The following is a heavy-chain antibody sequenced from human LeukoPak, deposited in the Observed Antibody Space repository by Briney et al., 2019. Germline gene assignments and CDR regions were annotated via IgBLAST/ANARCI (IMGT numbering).Heavy chain of an antibody. Sequence: PSETLSLTCTVSGGSISSYYWSWIRQPPGKGLEWIGYISYSGSSNYNPSLKSRVTISVDTSKNQFSLKVSSVTAADTAIYYCTRGMTNNYYFAMDVWGQGTTVTVS. V-gene: IGHV4-59*01. J-gene: IGHJ6*02. D-gene: IGHD2-8*01. CDR2: ISYSGSS. CDR1: GGSISSYY. CDR3: TRGMTNNYYFAMDV.